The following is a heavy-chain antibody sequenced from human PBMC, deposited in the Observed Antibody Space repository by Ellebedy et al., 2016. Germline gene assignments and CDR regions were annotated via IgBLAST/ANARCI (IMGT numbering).Heavy chain of an antibody. V-gene: IGHV3-7*03. D-gene: IGHD3-10*01. J-gene: IGHJ4*02. CDR1: GFTFSNYW. CDR2: IKNDESEK. CDR3: ARYGLSGTFDY. Sequence: GGSLRLSCAASGFTFSNYWMGWVRQAPGQGLEWVANIKNDESEKYFVDSVKGRFIISRDNAKNSVYLQMGSLRAEDTAVYYCARYGLSGTFDYWGQGTPVTVSS.